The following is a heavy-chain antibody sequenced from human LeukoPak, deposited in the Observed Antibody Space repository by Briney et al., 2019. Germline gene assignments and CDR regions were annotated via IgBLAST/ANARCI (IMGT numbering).Heavy chain of an antibody. CDR2: ISGSGGST. V-gene: IGHV3-23*01. D-gene: IGHD2-2*01. J-gene: IGHJ3*01. Sequence: PEGSLRLSCAASGFTFSSFAMSWVRQAPGKGLEWVSAISGSGGSTFYADSVKGRFTISRDNSKNTLFLQMNSLRAEDTAVYYCAKDRSCSGSSCNVGSWGQGTMVTVSS. CDR1: GFTFSSFA. CDR3: AKDRSCSGSSCNVGS.